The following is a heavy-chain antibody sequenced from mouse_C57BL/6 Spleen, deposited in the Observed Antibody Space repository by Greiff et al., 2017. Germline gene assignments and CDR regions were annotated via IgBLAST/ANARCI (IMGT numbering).Heavy chain of an antibody. CDR3: ARSRWGATVGGYFDY. CDR2: IYPGDGDT. J-gene: IGHJ2*01. CDR1: GYAFSSSW. D-gene: IGHD1-1*01. Sequence: VQLQQSGPELVKPGASVKISCKASGYAFSSSWMNWVKQRPGKGLEWIGRIYPGDGDTNYNGKFTGKATLTADKSSSTAYMQLSSLASADSAVYFCARSRWGATVGGYFDYWGQGTTLTVAS. V-gene: IGHV1-82*01.